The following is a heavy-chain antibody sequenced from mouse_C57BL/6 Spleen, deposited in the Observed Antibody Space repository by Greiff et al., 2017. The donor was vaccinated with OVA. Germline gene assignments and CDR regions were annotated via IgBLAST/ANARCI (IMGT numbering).Heavy chain of an antibody. D-gene: IGHD2-5*01. Sequence: EVMLVESGGGLVKPGGSLKLSCAASGFTFSDYGMHWVRQAPEKGLEWVAYISSGSSTIYYPDTVKGRFTISRDNDKNTLFLQMTRIRSEDTDMYYYASGSNPYCYDYWGQGTTLTVSA. CDR1: GFTFSDYG. CDR2: ISSGSSTI. J-gene: IGHJ2*01. V-gene: IGHV5-17*01. CDR3: ASGSNPYCYDY.